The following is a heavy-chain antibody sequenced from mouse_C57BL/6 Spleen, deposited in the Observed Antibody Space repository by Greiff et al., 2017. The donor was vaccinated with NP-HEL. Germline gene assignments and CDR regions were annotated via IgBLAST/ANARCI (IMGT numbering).Heavy chain of an antibody. CDR2: IAPNSGGT. D-gene: IGHD3-2*02. CDR3: ARSGNYYYAMDY. V-gene: IGHV1-72*01. Sequence: VQLQQPGAELVKPGASVKLSCKASGYTFTSYWMHWVKQRPGRGLEWLGRIAPNSGGTKYNEKFKRKATLTVDKPSSTAYMQLSSLTSDDSAVYYCARSGNYYYAMDYWGQGTSVTVSS. CDR1: GYTFTSYW. J-gene: IGHJ4*01.